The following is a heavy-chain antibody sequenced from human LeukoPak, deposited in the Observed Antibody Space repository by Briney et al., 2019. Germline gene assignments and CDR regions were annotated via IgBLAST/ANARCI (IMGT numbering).Heavy chain of an antibody. CDR1: GYTLTKFS. V-gene: IGHV1-24*01. Sequence: ASVKVSCKVSGYTLTKFSIHWVRQAPGKGPEWMGGFDPEEGETIYAQEFQGRVTMTEDTSTGTAYMELSSLRSEDTAVSYCALWRAGYGDYYYLDPWGQGTLVTVSS. J-gene: IGHJ5*02. CDR3: ALWRAGYGDYYYLDP. D-gene: IGHD4-17*01. CDR2: FDPEEGET.